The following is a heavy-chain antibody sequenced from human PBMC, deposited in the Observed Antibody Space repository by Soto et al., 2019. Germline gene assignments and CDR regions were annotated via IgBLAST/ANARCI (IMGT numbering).Heavy chain of an antibody. J-gene: IGHJ6*02. CDR2: ISSSSSTI. CDR3: ARDPDDIVVRVYYYGMDV. D-gene: IGHD2-15*01. V-gene: IGHV3-48*02. CDR1: GFTFSSYS. Sequence: EVQLVESGGGLVQPGGSLRLSCAASGFTFSSYSMNWVRQAPGKGLEWVSYISSSSSTIYYADSVKGRFTMSRDNAKNSLYLQMNSLRDEDTAVYYCARDPDDIVVRVYYYGMDVWGQGTTVTVSS.